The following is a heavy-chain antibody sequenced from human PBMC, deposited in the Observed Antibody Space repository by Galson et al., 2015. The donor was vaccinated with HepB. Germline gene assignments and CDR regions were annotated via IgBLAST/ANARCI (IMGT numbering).Heavy chain of an antibody. D-gene: IGHD3-9*01. CDR3: ARGLVLRYFDWLLYHWFDP. CDR2: INHSGST. CDR1: SFSGYY. V-gene: IGHV4-34*01. J-gene: IGHJ5*02. Sequence: SFSGYYWSWIRQPPGKGLEWIGEINHSGSTNYNPSLKSRVTISVDTSKNQFSLKLSSVTAADTAVYYCARGLVLRYFDWLLYHWFDPWGQGTLVTVSS.